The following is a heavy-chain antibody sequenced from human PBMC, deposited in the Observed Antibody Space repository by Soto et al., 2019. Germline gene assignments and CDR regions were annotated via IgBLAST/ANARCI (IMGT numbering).Heavy chain of an antibody. CDR3: ATGTKWAGSNWFDP. J-gene: IGHJ5*02. CDR1: GYTFTSYG. Sequence: QVQLVQSGAEVKKPGASVKVSCKASGYTFTSYGISWVRQAPGQGLEWMGWISAYNGNTKYAQKLQGRVTMTTDTYTRPSHKEMRRMRADDTAVYYWATGTKWAGSNWFDPWGQGTLVTVSS. CDR2: ISAYNGNT. D-gene: IGHD2-8*01. V-gene: IGHV1-18*01.